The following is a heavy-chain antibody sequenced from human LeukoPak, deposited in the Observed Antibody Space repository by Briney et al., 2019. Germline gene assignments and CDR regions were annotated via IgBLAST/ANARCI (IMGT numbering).Heavy chain of an antibody. CDR3: ARDGSGSGAC. Sequence: GGSLRLSCSVSGFDFSIFGMNWVRQAPGKGLEWVSAISSSSTNIYYADSVKGRFTVTRDNAKNSLYLQMNSLRAEDTAVYYCARDGSGSGACWGQGTLVTVSS. J-gene: IGHJ1*01. CDR2: ISSSSTNI. CDR1: GFDFSIFG. V-gene: IGHV3-21*01. D-gene: IGHD2-15*01.